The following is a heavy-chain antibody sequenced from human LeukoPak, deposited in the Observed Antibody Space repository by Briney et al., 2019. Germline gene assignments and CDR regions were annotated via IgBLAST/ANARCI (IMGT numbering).Heavy chain of an antibody. Sequence: SETLSHTCTVSGGSISSRSYYWGWIRQPPGKGLEWIGSIYYSGSTYYNPSLKSRVTISVDTSKNQFSLKLSSVTAADTAVYYCARDPTFGYSSSWGQGTLVTVSS. V-gene: IGHV4-39*07. CDR3: ARDPTFGYSSS. D-gene: IGHD6-13*01. J-gene: IGHJ4*02. CDR1: GGSISSRSYY. CDR2: IYYSGST.